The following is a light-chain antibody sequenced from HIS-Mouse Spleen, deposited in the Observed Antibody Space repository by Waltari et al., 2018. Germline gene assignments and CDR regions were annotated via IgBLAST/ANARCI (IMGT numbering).Light chain of an antibody. V-gene: IGLV2-23*01. CDR1: SRDVGSYNL. J-gene: IGLJ2*01. CDR2: EGS. Sequence: QSALTQPASVSGSPGQSITISCTGTSRDVGSYNLVSWYQQHPGKAPKLMIYEGSKGPSGVSNRFSGSQSGNTAYLTISGLQAEDEADYYCCSYAGSSTVVFGGGTKLTVL. CDR3: CSYAGSSTVV.